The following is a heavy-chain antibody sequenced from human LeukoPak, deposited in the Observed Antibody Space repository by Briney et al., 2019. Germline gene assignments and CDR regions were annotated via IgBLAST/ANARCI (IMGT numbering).Heavy chain of an antibody. CDR1: GYSFTTYG. J-gene: IGHJ3*02. CDR3: ARDSRASYYDILTGYGGAFDI. D-gene: IGHD3-9*01. V-gene: IGHV1-18*01. Sequence: ASVKVSCKASGYSFTTYGISWVRQAPGQGLEWMGWISAYNGNTNYAQKLQGRVTMTTDTSTSTAYMELRSLRSDDTAVYYCARDSRASYYDILTGYGGAFDIWGQGTMVTVSS. CDR2: ISAYNGNT.